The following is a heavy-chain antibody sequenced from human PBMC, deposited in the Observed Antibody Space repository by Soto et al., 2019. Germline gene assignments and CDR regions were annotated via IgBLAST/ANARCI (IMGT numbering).Heavy chain of an antibody. Sequence: EAQLAESGGGLVQPGGSLRLSCAASGFTFSDHYMDWVRQAPGKGLEWVGRSRDKVHSHTTEYAASVKGRFTISRGDSENSLYLQMNSLKTEDTAVYYCARGVVSTGYFDYWGQGTLVTVSS. J-gene: IGHJ4*02. V-gene: IGHV3-72*01. D-gene: IGHD5-12*01. CDR1: GFTFSDHY. CDR3: ARGVVSTGYFDY. CDR2: SRDKVHSHTT.